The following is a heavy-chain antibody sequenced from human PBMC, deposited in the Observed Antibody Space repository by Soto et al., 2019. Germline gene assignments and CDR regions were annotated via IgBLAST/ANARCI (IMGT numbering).Heavy chain of an antibody. V-gene: IGHV1-18*01. CDR3: ARDSSGWFFRSYDYFDY. CDR2: ISAYNGNT. CDR1: GYSFSFYG. J-gene: IGHJ4*02. Sequence: GASVKVSCKASGYSFSFYGINWVRQAPGQGLEWMGWISAYNGNTNYAQKLQGRVTMTTDTSTSTAYMELRSLRSDDTAVYYCARDSSGWFFRSYDYFDYWGQGTLVTVSS. D-gene: IGHD6-19*01.